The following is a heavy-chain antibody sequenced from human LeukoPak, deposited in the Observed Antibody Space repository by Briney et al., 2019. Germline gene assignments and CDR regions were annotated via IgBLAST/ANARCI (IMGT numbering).Heavy chain of an antibody. D-gene: IGHD3-22*01. J-gene: IGHJ4*02. CDR3: ARYYDSSGIDY. Sequence: SETLSLTCTVSGGSISSGGYYWSWIRQHPGKGLEWIGYIYYSGSTYYNPSLKSRVTIPVDTSKNQFSLKLSSVTAADTAVYYCARYYDSSGIDYWGQGTLVTVSS. CDR1: GGSISSGGYY. CDR2: IYYSGST. V-gene: IGHV4-31*03.